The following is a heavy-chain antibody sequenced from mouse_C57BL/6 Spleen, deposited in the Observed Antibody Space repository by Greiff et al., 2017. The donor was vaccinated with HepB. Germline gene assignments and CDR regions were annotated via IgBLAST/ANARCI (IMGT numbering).Heavy chain of an antibody. CDR2: IYPSDSET. CDR1: GYTFTSYW. CDR3: ARAYYDYEGAMDY. J-gene: IGHJ4*01. D-gene: IGHD2-4*01. V-gene: IGHV1-61*01. Sequence: QVQLQQPGAELVRPGSSVKLSCKASGYTFTSYWMDWVKQRPGQGLEWIGNIYPSDSETHYNQKFKDKATLTVDKSSSTAYMQLSSLTSEDSAVYYCARAYYDYEGAMDYWGQGTSVTVSS.